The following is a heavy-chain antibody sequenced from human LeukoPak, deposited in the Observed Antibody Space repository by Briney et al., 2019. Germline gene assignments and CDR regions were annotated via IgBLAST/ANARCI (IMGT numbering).Heavy chain of an antibody. CDR3: ARKVNEGIAAAGGAFDI. D-gene: IGHD6-13*01. Sequence: WASVTVSCKASGGTFSSYAISWVRQAPGQGLEWMGGIIPIFGTANYAQKFQGRVTITADESTSTAYMELSSLRSEDTAVYYCARKVNEGIAAAGGAFDIWGQGTMVTVSS. V-gene: IGHV1-69*13. CDR2: IIPIFGTA. J-gene: IGHJ3*02. CDR1: GGTFSSYA.